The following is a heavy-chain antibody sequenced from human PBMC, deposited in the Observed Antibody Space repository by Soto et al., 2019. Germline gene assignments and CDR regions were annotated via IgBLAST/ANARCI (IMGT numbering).Heavy chain of an antibody. CDR3: ARKQQLPYYYGMDV. CDR2: IYSGGST. D-gene: IGHD6-13*01. Sequence: PGGSLRLSCAASGFTVSSNYMSWVRQAPGKGLEWVSVIYSGGSTYYADSVKGRFTISRDNSKNTLYLQMNSLRAEDTAVYYCARKQQLPYYYGMDVWGQGTTVTVSS. CDR1: GFTVSSNY. V-gene: IGHV3-53*01. J-gene: IGHJ6*02.